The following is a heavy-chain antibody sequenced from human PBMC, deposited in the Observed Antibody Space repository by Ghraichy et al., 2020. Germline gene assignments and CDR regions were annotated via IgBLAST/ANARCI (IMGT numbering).Heavy chain of an antibody. CDR1: GFTFSSYA. Sequence: LSLTCAASGFTFSSYAMHWVRQAPGKGLEWVAVISYDGSNKYYADSVKGRFTISRDNSKSTLYLQMNSLRAEDTAVYYCAREDYGVYDFDVWGQGTMVTVSS. D-gene: IGHD3-16*01. V-gene: IGHV3-30*04. CDR2: ISYDGSNK. J-gene: IGHJ3*01. CDR3: AREDYGVYDFDV.